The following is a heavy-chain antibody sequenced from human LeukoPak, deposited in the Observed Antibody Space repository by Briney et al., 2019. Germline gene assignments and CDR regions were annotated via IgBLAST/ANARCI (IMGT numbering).Heavy chain of an antibody. CDR1: GGSFSGYY. V-gene: IGHV4-59*10. D-gene: IGHD2-21*02. CDR3: ARTYCGGDCRGYYYSYYMDV. Sequence: SETLSLTCAVYGGSFSGYYWNWIRQPAGKGLEWIGRIYTSGSTNYNPSLKSRITISVDTSKNQFSLKLSSVTAADTAVYYCARTYCGGDCRGYYYSYYMDVWGKGTTVTISS. CDR2: IYTSGST. J-gene: IGHJ6*03.